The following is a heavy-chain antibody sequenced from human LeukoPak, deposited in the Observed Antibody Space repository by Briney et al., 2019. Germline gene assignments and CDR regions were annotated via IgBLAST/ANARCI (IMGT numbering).Heavy chain of an antibody. CDR1: GFTFTIYA. CDR3: AKSGSVPPDY. V-gene: IGHV3-23*01. J-gene: IGHJ4*02. D-gene: IGHD2-2*01. CDR2: ISDSGDRT. Sequence: GGSLRLSCAASGFTFTIYAMSWVRQSPGKGLEWVSSISDSGDRTYYADSVKGRFTISRDNSRNTLYLQVNSLRAEDTAVYYCAKSGSVPPDYWGLGTLVTVSS.